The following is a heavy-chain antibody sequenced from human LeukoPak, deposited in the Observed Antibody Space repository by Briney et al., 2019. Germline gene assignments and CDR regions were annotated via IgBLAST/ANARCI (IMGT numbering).Heavy chain of an antibody. D-gene: IGHD6-25*01. CDR1: GFTFSSYA. CDR3: ARGPTTIGAAGKGAPFY. Sequence: AGGSLRLSCAASGFTFSSYAMSWVRQAPGKGLEWVSSISSGSVYIYDADSVRGRFTISRDNTKNSLYLQMNSLRVDDTAVYYCARGPTTIGAAGKGAPFYWGQGTLVTVSS. CDR2: ISSGSVYI. J-gene: IGHJ4*02. V-gene: IGHV3-21*01.